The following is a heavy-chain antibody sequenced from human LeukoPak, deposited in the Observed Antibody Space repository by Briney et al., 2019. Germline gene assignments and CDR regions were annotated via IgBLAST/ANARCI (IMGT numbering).Heavy chain of an antibody. CDR2: IIPIFGTA. CDR1: GGTFSSYA. CDR3: ARSHCGGDCYSPYWYFDL. J-gene: IGHJ2*01. V-gene: IGHV1-69*05. D-gene: IGHD2-21*01. Sequence: SVKVSCKASGGTFSSYAISWVRQAPGQGLEWMGGIIPIFGTANYAQKFQGRVTITTDESTSTAYMELSSLRSEDTAVYYCARSHCGGDCYSPYWYFDLWGRGTLVTVSS.